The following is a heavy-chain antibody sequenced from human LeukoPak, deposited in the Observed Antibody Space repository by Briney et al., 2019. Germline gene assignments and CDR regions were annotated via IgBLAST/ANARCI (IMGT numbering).Heavy chain of an antibody. CDR2: IYYSGST. Sequence: SETLSLTCTVSGGSISSYYWSWIRQPPGKGLEWIGYIYYSGSTNYNPSLKSRVTISVDTSKNQFSLKLSSVTAADTAVYYCARSMYGYLYFDYWGQGTLVTVSS. J-gene: IGHJ4*02. CDR3: ARSMYGYLYFDY. V-gene: IGHV4-59*08. D-gene: IGHD4-17*01. CDR1: GGSISSYY.